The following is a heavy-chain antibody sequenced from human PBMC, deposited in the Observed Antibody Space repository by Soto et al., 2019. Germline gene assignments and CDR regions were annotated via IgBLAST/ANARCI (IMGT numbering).Heavy chain of an antibody. CDR3: AHRRPNYYDSSGYYQGYFQH. CDR2: IYLDDDK. V-gene: IGHV2-5*02. D-gene: IGHD3-22*01. CDR1: GFSLSTSGVG. Sequence: QITLKESGPTLVKPTQTLTLTCTFSGFSLSTSGVGVGWIRQPPGKALEWLALIYLDDDKRYSPSLKSRLTITKDTSKNQVVLRMTNMDPVDTATYYCAHRRPNYYDSSGYYQGYFQHWGQGTLVTVSS. J-gene: IGHJ1*01.